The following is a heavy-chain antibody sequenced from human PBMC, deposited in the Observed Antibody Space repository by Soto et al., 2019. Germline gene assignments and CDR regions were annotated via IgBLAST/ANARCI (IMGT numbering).Heavy chain of an antibody. Sequence: EVQLLESGGELVQPGGALRLSCAASGFPFSTYTMNWGCQAPGKGLGWVAAISNTGATTFYADSVKGRFTISRDNSKNTLYLQMTSLRAEDTAVYFCAKDKAGVRGGYYYYGVAVWGQGTTVTVSS. D-gene: IGHD3-3*01. V-gene: IGHV3-23*01. J-gene: IGHJ6*02. CDR2: ISNTGATT. CDR1: GFPFSTYT. CDR3: AKDKAGVRGGYYYYGVAV.